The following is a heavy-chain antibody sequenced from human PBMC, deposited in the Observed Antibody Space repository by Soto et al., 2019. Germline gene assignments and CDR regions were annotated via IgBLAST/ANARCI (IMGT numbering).Heavy chain of an antibody. CDR2: IDLSGTTT. V-gene: IGHV3-23*01. D-gene: IGHD2-15*01. J-gene: IGHJ4*02. CDR3: AKDSVPDGIYSSDY. Sequence: EVQLLESGGDLVQPGGSLRLSCAASGFSFRDFSMNWFRQAPGKGLEWVSFIDLSGTTTYYRDSVKGRFTMSKDKSRKTVYLQMNSLRVEDTAIYYCAKDSVPDGIYSSDYWGQGVLVTVSS. CDR1: GFSFRDFS.